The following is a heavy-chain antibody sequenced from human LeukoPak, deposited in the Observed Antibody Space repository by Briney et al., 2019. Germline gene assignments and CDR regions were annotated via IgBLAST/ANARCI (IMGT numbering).Heavy chain of an antibody. J-gene: IGHJ4*02. V-gene: IGHV4-61*02. CDR1: GDSISSDNYY. CDR3: ARSYDFWWGTYFDY. Sequence: SQTLSLTCTVSGDSISSDNYYWSWIRQPAGKGLEWIGRIYTSGSTKYNPSLKSRVTISVDTSKNQFSLKLSSVTAADTAVYYCARSYDFWWGTYFDYWGQGTLVTVSS. D-gene: IGHD3-3*01. CDR2: IYTSGST.